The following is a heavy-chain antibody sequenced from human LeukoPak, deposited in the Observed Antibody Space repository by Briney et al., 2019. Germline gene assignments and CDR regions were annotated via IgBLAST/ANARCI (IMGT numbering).Heavy chain of an antibody. D-gene: IGHD1-7*01. CDR2: INLAGSET. V-gene: IGHV3-7*01. Sequence: GGSLRLSCAASGFNFAGFWMTWIREAPGRGPEWVANINLAGSETYYLDSVKGRFTISRDNAKNSLYLQMDSLRAEDTALYYCAKNSGLHELWGQGTLVTVSS. CDR1: GFNFAGFW. J-gene: IGHJ4*02. CDR3: AKNSGLHEL.